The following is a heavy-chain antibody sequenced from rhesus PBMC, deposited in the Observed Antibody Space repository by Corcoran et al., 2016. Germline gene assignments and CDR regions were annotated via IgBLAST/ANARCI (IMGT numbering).Heavy chain of an antibody. V-gene: IGHV4S7*01. Sequence: QVQLQESGPGLVKPSETLSLTCAVSGGSISDTYYWNWIRHPPGKGLEWIGNTDGSRGSTYTNPSLKSRVNISKDTSKNQSSLNLSSMTAADTAVYYCARGANWNYVYWGQGVLVTVSS. CDR2: TDGSRGST. CDR3: ARGANWNYVY. CDR1: GGSISDTYY. D-gene: IGHD1-26*01. J-gene: IGHJ4*01.